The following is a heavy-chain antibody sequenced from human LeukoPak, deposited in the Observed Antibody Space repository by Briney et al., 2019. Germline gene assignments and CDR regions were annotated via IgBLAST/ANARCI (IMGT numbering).Heavy chain of an antibody. CDR1: GFTFTTYA. D-gene: IGHD2-15*01. Sequence: PGGSLRLSCAASGFTFTTYAMSWVRQAPGKGREWVSAISGSGGATYYAESVRGRFTNSRDSSKNTLYLQMNSLRAEDTAVYYCAKQLGYCSDGSCYFPYWGQGPLVTVSS. V-gene: IGHV3-23*01. CDR3: AKQLGYCSDGSCYFPY. J-gene: IGHJ4*02. CDR2: ISGSGGAT.